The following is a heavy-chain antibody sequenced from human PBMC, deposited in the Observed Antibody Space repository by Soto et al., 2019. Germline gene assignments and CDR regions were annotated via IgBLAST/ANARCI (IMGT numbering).Heavy chain of an antibody. Sequence: EVQLVESGGGLVKPGGSLRLSCAASGFTFSSYSMNWVRQAPGKGLEWVSSISSSSSYIYYADSVKGRFTISRDNAKNSLYLQMNSLRAEDTAVYYCAGVPQVLLWFGELHWGQGTLVTVSS. V-gene: IGHV3-21*01. CDR3: AGVPQVLLWFGELH. J-gene: IGHJ4*02. CDR2: ISSSSSYI. CDR1: GFTFSSYS. D-gene: IGHD3-10*01.